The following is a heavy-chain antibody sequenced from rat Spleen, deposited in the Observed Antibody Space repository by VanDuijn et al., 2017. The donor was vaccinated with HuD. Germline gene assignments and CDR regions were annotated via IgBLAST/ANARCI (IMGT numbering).Heavy chain of an antibody. CDR3: ARWKYTTDWFAY. D-gene: IGHD1-6*01. Sequence: QVQLKESGPGLVQPSETLSLTCTVSGFSLTSYSVSWVRQPSGKGPEWMGRMWYDGDTAYNSALKSRLSISRDTSKSQVFLKMNSLQTEDTAMYFCARWKYTTDWFAYWGQGTLVTVSS. V-gene: IGHV2-16*01. CDR2: MWYDGDT. J-gene: IGHJ3*01. CDR1: GFSLTSYS.